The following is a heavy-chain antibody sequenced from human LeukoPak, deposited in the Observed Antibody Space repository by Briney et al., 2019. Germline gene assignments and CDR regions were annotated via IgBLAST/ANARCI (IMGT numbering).Heavy chain of an antibody. V-gene: IGHV3-48*03. CDR2: ISSSGSTI. CDR1: GFTFSSYE. J-gene: IGHJ4*02. CDR3: ARDNYYDSSGYYDY. D-gene: IGHD3-22*01. Sequence: GGSLRLSCAASGFTFSSYEMNWVRQAPGKGLEWVSYISSSGSTIYYADSVKGRFTISRDNAKNSLYLQMNSLRAEDTAVYYCARDNYYDSSGYYDYGGQGTLVTVSS.